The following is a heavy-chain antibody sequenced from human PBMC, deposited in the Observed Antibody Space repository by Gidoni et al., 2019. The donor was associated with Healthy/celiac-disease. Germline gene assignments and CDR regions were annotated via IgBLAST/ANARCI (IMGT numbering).Heavy chain of an antibody. V-gene: IGHV1-69*01. CDR3: AGAPTGTTFYYFDY. J-gene: IGHJ4*02. Sequence: QVQLVQSGAEVRKPGSSVKVSCKASGGTCSSYAISWVRQAPGQVLEWMGGIIPIIGTASYAQKFQGRVTIIADESTSTAYMELSSLRSEGTAVYYCAGAPTGTTFYYFDYWGQGTLVTVSS. D-gene: IGHD1-1*01. CDR1: GGTCSSYA. CDR2: IIPIIGTA.